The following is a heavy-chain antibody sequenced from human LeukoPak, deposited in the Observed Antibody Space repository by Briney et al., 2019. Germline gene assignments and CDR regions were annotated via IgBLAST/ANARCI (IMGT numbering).Heavy chain of an antibody. CDR3: GRDRMLPSGLTFDP. V-gene: IGHV4-39*07. J-gene: IGHJ5*02. CDR2: IYYSGST. CDR1: GGSISSSSYY. D-gene: IGHD3-10*02. Sequence: SETLSLTCTVSGGSISSSSYYWGWIRQPPGKGLEWIGSIYYSGSTYYNPSLKSRVTISVDTSKNQFSLKLSSVTAADTAVYYCGRDRMLPSGLTFDPWGQGTLVTVSS.